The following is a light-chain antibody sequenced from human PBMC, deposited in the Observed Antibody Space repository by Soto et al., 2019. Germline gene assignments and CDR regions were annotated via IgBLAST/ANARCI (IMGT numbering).Light chain of an antibody. Sequence: DIPMTQSPSTLSASLGDRVTITCRASQTVNAWLAWYQHKPGKAPKPLIYDASSLDSGVPARFSGSGSGTEFILTISSLQPDDVGTYYCQQYNTHAGTFGQGTKVE. CDR2: DAS. CDR1: QTVNAW. J-gene: IGKJ1*01. V-gene: IGKV1-5*01. CDR3: QQYNTHAGT.